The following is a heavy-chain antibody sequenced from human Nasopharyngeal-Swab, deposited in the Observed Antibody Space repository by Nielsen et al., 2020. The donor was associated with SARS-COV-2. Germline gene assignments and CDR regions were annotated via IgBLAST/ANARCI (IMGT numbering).Heavy chain of an antibody. Sequence: GGSLRLSCAASGFTFSSYDMHWVRQATGKGLEWVSAIGTAGDTYYPGSVKGRFTISRENAKNSLYPQMNSLRAGDTAVYYCARVNYDSSGGDAFDIWGQGTMVTVSS. CDR3: ARVNYDSSGGDAFDI. D-gene: IGHD3-22*01. CDR1: GFTFSSYD. J-gene: IGHJ3*02. V-gene: IGHV3-13*01. CDR2: IGTAGDT.